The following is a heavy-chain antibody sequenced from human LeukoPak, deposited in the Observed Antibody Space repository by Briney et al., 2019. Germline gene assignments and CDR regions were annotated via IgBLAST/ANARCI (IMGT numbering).Heavy chain of an antibody. Sequence: SETLSLTCTAYGGSISTNTYYWTWIRKPAGKGLEWIGRIYTSGSTNYNPSLKSRVTISIDTSKNQFSLELSSVTAADTAVYYCARTGGSFYFYYYMDVWGKGTTVTVSS. CDR2: IYTSGST. CDR3: ARTGGSFYFYYYMDV. D-gene: IGHD3-10*01. J-gene: IGHJ6*03. V-gene: IGHV4-61*02. CDR1: GGSISTNTYY.